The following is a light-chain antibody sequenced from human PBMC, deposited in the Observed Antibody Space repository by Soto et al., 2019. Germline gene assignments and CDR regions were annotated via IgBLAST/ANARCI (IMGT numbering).Light chain of an antibody. CDR3: QQFDTSPYT. Sequence: VLTQSPGTLSLSPGERATLSCRARQSVTNYLVWYQQKAGQAPRLLIYGASSRAPGIPDRFSGSGSGTDFTLTINRLGPEDSAVYYCQQFDTSPYTFGQGTKLEIK. V-gene: IGKV3-20*01. CDR1: QSVTNY. CDR2: GAS. J-gene: IGKJ2*01.